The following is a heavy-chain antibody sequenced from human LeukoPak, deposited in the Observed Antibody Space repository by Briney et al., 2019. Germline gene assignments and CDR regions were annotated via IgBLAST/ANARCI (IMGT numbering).Heavy chain of an antibody. D-gene: IGHD2-15*01. V-gene: IGHV1-69*05. CDR3: ARTPLTCSGGSCWFDP. CDR2: IIPIFGTA. CDR1: GGTFSSYA. Sequence: SVKVSCKATGGTFSSYAISWVRQAPGQGFEWMGRIIPIFGTANYAQKFQGRVTITTDESTSTAYMELSSLRSEDTAVYYCARTPLTCSGGSCWFDPWGQGTLVTVSS. J-gene: IGHJ5*02.